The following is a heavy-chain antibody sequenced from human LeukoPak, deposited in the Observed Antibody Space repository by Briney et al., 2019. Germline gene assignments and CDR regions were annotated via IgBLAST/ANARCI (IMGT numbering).Heavy chain of an antibody. CDR1: GYTLTELG. J-gene: IGHJ3*02. CDR2: FNPEAGET. Sequence: ASVKVSCKVSGYTLTELGMHWVRQTPGRGLEWMGGFNPEAGETVYAETFQDRVTMTEDTSTDTAYMELSSLRSEDTAVYYCATDRVRLGLGIPVPGREIGALEMWGQGTMVTVSS. CDR3: ATDRVRLGLGIPVPGREIGALEM. V-gene: IGHV1-24*01. D-gene: IGHD6-19*01.